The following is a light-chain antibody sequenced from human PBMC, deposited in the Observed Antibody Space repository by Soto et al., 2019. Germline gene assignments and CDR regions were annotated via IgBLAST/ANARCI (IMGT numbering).Light chain of an antibody. J-gene: IGKJ1*01. CDR1: QSISSW. CDR2: DAS. CDR3: QQYRT. Sequence: DIQMTQSPSTLSASVGDRVTITCRASQSISSWLAWYQQKPGKAPKLLIYDASSLESGVPSRFSGSGSGTEFTLTISSLQPDDFATYYGQQYRTFGQGTKV. V-gene: IGKV1-5*01.